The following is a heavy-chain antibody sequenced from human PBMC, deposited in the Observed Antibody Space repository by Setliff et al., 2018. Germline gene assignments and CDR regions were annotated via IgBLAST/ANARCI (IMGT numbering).Heavy chain of an antibody. CDR3: ARVNPYYNFWSGYYGMGAYYFDY. J-gene: IGHJ4*02. V-gene: IGHV3-53*01. Sequence: LRLSCAASGFTVSSNYMSWVRQAPGKGLEWVSVIYSGGSTYYADSVKGRFTISRDNSKNTLYLQMNSLRAEDTAVYYCARVNPYYNFWSGYYGMGAYYFDYWGQGTLVTVSS. D-gene: IGHD3-3*01. CDR1: GFTVSSNY. CDR2: IYSGGST.